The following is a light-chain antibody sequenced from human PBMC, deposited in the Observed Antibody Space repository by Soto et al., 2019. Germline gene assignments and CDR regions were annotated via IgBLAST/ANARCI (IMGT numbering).Light chain of an antibody. V-gene: IGKV3D-20*02. Sequence: EIVLTQSPGTLSFSAGERATLSCRASQSVSSSHLAWYQHKPGQAPRLLIYAASARAAGIPARFSGSGSGTNFTLTISSLEPEDFAVYYCQQRRSWQVTFGQGTRLEIK. CDR3: QQRRSWQVT. CDR2: AAS. J-gene: IGKJ5*01. CDR1: QSVSSSH.